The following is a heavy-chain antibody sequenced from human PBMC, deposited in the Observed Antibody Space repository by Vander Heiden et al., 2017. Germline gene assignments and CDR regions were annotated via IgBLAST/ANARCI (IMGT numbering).Heavy chain of an antibody. Sequence: QVQRVQSGAEVKKPGSSVKVSCKASGGTSSSYAISWVRQAPGQGLEWMGGLIPILGIANYAQKFQGRVTITADKSTSTAYMELSSLRSEDTAVYYCARGSEYCSGGSCRNDYWGQGTLVTVSS. D-gene: IGHD2-15*01. J-gene: IGHJ4*02. CDR3: ARGSEYCSGGSCRNDY. CDR1: GGTSSSYA. CDR2: LIPILGIA. V-gene: IGHV1-69*10.